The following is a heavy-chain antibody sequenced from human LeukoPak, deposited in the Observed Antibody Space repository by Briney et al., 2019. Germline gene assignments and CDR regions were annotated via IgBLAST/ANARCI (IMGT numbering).Heavy chain of an antibody. CDR1: GFTFSSYS. CDR3: AKPHYSGSGSHSREDY. Sequence: GGSLRLSCAASGFTFSSYSINWVRQAPGKGLEWVSYISSSSGSIYYADSVKGRFTISRDNSKITVYLQMSSLRAEDTAVYYCAKPHYSGSGSHSREDYWGQGTLVTVSS. J-gene: IGHJ4*02. D-gene: IGHD3-10*01. CDR2: ISSSSGSI. V-gene: IGHV3-48*01.